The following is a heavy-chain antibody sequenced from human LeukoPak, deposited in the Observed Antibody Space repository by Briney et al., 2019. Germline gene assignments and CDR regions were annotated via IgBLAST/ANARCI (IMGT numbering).Heavy chain of an antibody. CDR2: IREDVGDI. CDR3: VRDRGSGSSQTHEFFEH. CDR1: GFTFTNYW. D-gene: IGHD1-26*01. V-gene: IGHV3-7*01. J-gene: IGHJ1*01. Sequence: PGGSLRLSCAASGFTFTNYWMSWVRQAPGKGLEWVAMIREDVGDIYYVGSVKGRFTISRDNTKNSLYLQMNSLRAEDTAMYYCVRDRGSGSSQTHEFFEHWGQGTLVTVSS.